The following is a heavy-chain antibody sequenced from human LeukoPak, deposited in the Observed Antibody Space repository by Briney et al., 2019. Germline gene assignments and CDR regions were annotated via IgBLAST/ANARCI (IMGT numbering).Heavy chain of an antibody. CDR2: ISGSGGST. CDR1: GFTFSSYA. J-gene: IGHJ4*02. D-gene: IGHD2-2*01. Sequence: PGGSLRLSCAASGFTFSSYAMSWVRQAPGKGLEWVSAISGSGGSTYYADFVKGRFTISRDNSKNTLYLQMNSLRAEDTAVYYCAKEEYQLLWLDYFDYWGQGTLVTVSS. V-gene: IGHV3-23*01. CDR3: AKEEYQLLWLDYFDY.